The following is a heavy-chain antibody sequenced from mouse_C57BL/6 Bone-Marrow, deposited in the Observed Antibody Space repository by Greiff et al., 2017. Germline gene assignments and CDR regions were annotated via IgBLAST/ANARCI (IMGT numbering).Heavy chain of an antibody. J-gene: IGHJ4*01. Sequence: VQLQQSAAELVRPGASVKLSCKASGYTFTDSYINWVKQRPGQGLEWIARIYPGSGNTYYNEKFKGKATLTAEKSSSTAYMQLSSLTSEESAVYFYARWASMDYWGQGTSVTVSS. CDR2: IYPGSGNT. CDR3: ARWASMDY. V-gene: IGHV1-76*01. CDR1: GYTFTDSY.